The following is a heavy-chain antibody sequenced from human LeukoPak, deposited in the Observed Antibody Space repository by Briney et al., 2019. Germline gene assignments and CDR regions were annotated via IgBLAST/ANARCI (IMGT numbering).Heavy chain of an antibody. CDR2: IYYSGST. D-gene: IGHD3-16*01. CDR1: GGSISSYY. Sequence: SETLSLTCTVSGGSISSYYWSWIRQPPGKGLEWIGYIYYSGSTNYNPSLKSRVTISVDTSKNQFSLKLSSVTAVDTAVYYCARQFGYYYGMDVWGQGTTVTVSS. V-gene: IGHV4-59*08. J-gene: IGHJ6*02. CDR3: ARQFGYYYGMDV.